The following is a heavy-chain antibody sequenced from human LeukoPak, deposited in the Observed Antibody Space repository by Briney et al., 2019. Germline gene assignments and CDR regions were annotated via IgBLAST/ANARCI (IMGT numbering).Heavy chain of an antibody. J-gene: IGHJ3*02. D-gene: IGHD3-22*01. Sequence: KPSETLSLTCTVSGGSISSYYWSCIREPPGKGLEGMGYIYYSGSTNYNPSLKSRVTISVDTSKNQFSLKLSSVTAADTAVYYCARDYYDSSENAFDIWGQGTMVTVSS. CDR1: GGSISSYY. CDR2: IYYSGST. V-gene: IGHV4-59*01. CDR3: ARDYYDSSENAFDI.